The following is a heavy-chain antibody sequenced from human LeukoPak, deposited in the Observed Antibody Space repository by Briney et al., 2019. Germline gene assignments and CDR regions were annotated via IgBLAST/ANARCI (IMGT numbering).Heavy chain of an antibody. CDR1: GFIFSSYA. CDR3: AKGDSAVAGTVDY. Sequence: HAGGSLRLSCAASGFIFSSYAMSWVRQAPEKGLEWVSTISGSGGSTYYADSVKGRFTISRDNSKNTVYLQMNSLRAEDTAVYYCAKGDSAVAGTVDYWGQGTLVTVSS. D-gene: IGHD6-19*01. CDR2: ISGSGGST. J-gene: IGHJ4*02. V-gene: IGHV3-23*01.